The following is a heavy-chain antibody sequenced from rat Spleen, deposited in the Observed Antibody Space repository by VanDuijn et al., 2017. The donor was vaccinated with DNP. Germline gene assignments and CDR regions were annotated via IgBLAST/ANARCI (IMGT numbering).Heavy chain of an antibody. D-gene: IGHD1-9*01. CDR3: ARMFYGYSDY. V-gene: IGHV5-25*01. CDR1: GFTFNNYD. CDR2: INPSGGSS. Sequence: EVQLVESGGGLVQPGRSLKLSCAASGFTFNNYDMAWVRQAPTKGLEWVASINPSGGSSYYRASVKGRFIVSRANAKSTLYLQMDSLRSEDTATYYCARMFYGYSDYWGQGVMVTVSS. J-gene: IGHJ2*01.